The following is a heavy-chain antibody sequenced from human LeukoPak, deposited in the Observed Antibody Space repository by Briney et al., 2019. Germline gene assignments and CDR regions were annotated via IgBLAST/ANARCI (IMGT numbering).Heavy chain of an antibody. J-gene: IGHJ4*02. CDR1: GFSFSAYG. Sequence: PGGSLRLSCAASGFSFSAYGVHWVRQAPGKGLEWVAVIWYDGSSKDYADSVKGRFTFSRDNSKNTLYLQMNSLTVEDTAVYYRARSQSSSLIDYWGQGTLVTVSS. V-gene: IGHV3-33*01. CDR3: ARSQSSSLIDY. CDR2: IWYDGSSK. D-gene: IGHD6-13*01.